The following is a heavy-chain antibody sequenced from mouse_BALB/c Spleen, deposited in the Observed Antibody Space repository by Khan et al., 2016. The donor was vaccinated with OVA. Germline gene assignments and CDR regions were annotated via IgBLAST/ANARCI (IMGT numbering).Heavy chain of an antibody. J-gene: IGHJ2*01. CDR3: SKNGRDGNLFDY. D-gene: IGHD2-1*01. CDR1: GYMFPEYI. V-gene: IGHV1-62-2*01. CDR2: FYPGTGSI. Sequence: QVQLKESGAELVKPGASVKLSCKASGYMFPEYIIHWVQQRSGQGLEWLGWFYPGTGSIKNNEKFKYKATLTADKSSSTVSMVLSRLTSEDSAVYCCSKNGRDGNLFDYWGQGTTLTVSS.